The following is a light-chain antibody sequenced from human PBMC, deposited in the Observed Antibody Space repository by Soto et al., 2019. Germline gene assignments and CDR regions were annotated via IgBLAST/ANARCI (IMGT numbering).Light chain of an antibody. CDR3: QQYNSYSSWT. V-gene: IGKV1-5*03. CDR2: KAS. Sequence: DIQMTQSPSTLSASVGDRVTITCRASQSIRSGLAWYQQKPGKAPKLLIYKASSLESGVPSRFSGSGSGTEFILTISSLQPDDVATYYCQQYNSYSSWTFGQGTKVEIK. CDR1: QSIRSG. J-gene: IGKJ1*01.